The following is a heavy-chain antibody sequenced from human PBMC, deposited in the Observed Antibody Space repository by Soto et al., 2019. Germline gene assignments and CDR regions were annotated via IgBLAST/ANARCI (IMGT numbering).Heavy chain of an antibody. J-gene: IGHJ5*02. CDR2: IYYSGST. Sequence: QVQLQESGPGLVKPSETLSLTCTVSGGSISSYYWSWIRQSPGKGLEWIGYIYYSGSTNYNPSLQRRVSISVDTSKNQFSLKLSSVTAADTAVYYCGREGESGYDPFGPWGQGILVTVSS. CDR1: GGSISSYY. CDR3: GREGESGYDPFGP. V-gene: IGHV4-59*01. D-gene: IGHD5-12*01.